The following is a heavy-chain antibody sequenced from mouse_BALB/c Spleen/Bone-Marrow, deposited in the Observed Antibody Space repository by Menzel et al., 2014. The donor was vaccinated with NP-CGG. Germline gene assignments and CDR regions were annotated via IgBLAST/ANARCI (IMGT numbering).Heavy chain of an antibody. J-gene: IGHJ2*01. Sequence: EVKLLESGPSLVKPSQTLSLTCSVTGDSITSGYWNWIRKFPGNKLEYMGYISYSGSTYYNPSLKSRISITRDTSKNQYYLQLSSVTTEDTATYYCARSRDYYGNSLDYWGQGTTLTVSS. D-gene: IGHD2-1*01. V-gene: IGHV3-8*02. CDR3: ARSRDYYGNSLDY. CDR2: ISYSGST. CDR1: GDSITSGY.